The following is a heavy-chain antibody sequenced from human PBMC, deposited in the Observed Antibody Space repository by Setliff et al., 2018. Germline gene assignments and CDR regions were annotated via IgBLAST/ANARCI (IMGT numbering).Heavy chain of an antibody. CDR3: ARDRRIVGARHAFDI. CDR1: GGSISSGSYY. D-gene: IGHD1-26*01. V-gene: IGHV4-61*09. J-gene: IGHJ3*02. Sequence: SETLSLTCTVSGGSISSGSYYWSWIRQPAGKGLEWIGHIYTSGSTNYNPSLKSRVTISVDTSKNQFSPKLSSVTAADTAVYYCARDRRIVGARHAFDIWGQGTMVTVSS. CDR2: IYTSGST.